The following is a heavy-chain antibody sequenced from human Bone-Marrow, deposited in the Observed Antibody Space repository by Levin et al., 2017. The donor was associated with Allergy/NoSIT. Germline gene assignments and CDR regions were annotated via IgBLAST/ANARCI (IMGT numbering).Heavy chain of an antibody. CDR2: ITGYNLKT. J-gene: IGHJ6*02. D-gene: IGHD1-1*01. CDR3: ARLLEVRVYYLGLDV. CDR1: GYTFTNYG. V-gene: IGHV1-18*04. Sequence: ASVKVSCKASGYTFTNYGIGWVRQAPGQGLEWLGWITGYNLKTKYAQKFQGRVTMTRDTSTNTAYMGLRSLRSDDTAVYYCARLLEVRVYYLGLDVWGQGTTVTVSS.